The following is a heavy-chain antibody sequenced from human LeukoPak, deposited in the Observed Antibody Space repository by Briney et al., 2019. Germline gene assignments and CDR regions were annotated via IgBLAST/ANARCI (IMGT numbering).Heavy chain of an antibody. J-gene: IGHJ4*02. V-gene: IGHV3-21*01. Sequence: GGSLRLSCAASGFTFSSYSMNWVRQAPGKGLEWVSSISSSSSYIYYADSVKGRFTISRDNAKNSLYLQMNSLRAEDTAVYYCARDAYYYGSGSYFDYWGQGTLVTVSS. D-gene: IGHD3-10*01. CDR2: ISSSSSYI. CDR1: GFTFSSYS. CDR3: ARDAYYYGSGSYFDY.